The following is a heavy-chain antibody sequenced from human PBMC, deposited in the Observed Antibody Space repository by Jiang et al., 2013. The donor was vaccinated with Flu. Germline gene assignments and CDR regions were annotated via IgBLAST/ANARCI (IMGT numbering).Heavy chain of an antibody. CDR1: GYTFTSYA. Sequence: SGAEVKKPGASVKVSCKASGYTFTSYAMHWVRQAPGQRLEWMGWINAGNGNTKYSQKFQGRVTITRDTSTSTAYMELRSLRSDDTGVYYCARDDYDSSVANFDYWGQGTLVTVSS. J-gene: IGHJ4*02. V-gene: IGHV1-3*01. CDR3: ARDDYDSSVANFDY. CDR2: INAGNGNT. D-gene: IGHD3-22*01.